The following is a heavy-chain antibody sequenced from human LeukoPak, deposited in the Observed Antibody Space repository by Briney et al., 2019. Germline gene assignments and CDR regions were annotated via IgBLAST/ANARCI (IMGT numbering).Heavy chain of an antibody. CDR1: GFTFSSYG. CDR2: ISYEGSNK. D-gene: IGHD6-13*01. V-gene: IGHV3-30*18. Sequence: GGSLRLSCAASGFTFSSYGMHWVRQAPGKGLEWVAVISYEGSNKDYGDSVKGRFTISRDNSKNTLYLQMNSLRAEDTAVYYCAKDHSSSWYYFDYWGQGTLVTVSS. CDR3: AKDHSSSWYYFDY. J-gene: IGHJ4*02.